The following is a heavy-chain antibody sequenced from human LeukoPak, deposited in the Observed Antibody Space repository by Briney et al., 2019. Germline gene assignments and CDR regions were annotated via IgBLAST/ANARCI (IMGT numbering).Heavy chain of an antibody. Sequence: PSETLSLTCTVSGGSISSSSYYWGWIRQPPGKGLEWIGSIYYSGSTYYNPSLKSRVTISVDTSKNQFSLKLSSVTAADTAVYYCARDGYCSSTSCSYYYYYMDVWGKGTTVTVSS. D-gene: IGHD2-2*03. CDR2: IYYSGST. V-gene: IGHV4-39*07. CDR1: GGSISSSSYY. J-gene: IGHJ6*03. CDR3: ARDGYCSSTSCSYYYYYMDV.